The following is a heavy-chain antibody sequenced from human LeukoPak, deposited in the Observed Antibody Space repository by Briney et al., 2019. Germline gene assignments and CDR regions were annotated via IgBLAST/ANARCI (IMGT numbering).Heavy chain of an antibody. D-gene: IGHD3-10*01. J-gene: IGHJ4*02. CDR3: ARSLLSGSYYYGLDY. Sequence: GRSLRLSCAASGFTFSSYDMHWVRQAPGKGLEWVSSISSSSSYIYYADSVKGRFTISRDNAKNSLYLQMNSLRAEDTAVYFCARSLLSGSYYYGLDYWGQGTLVTVSS. CDR2: ISSSSSYI. CDR1: GFTFSSYD. V-gene: IGHV3-21*01.